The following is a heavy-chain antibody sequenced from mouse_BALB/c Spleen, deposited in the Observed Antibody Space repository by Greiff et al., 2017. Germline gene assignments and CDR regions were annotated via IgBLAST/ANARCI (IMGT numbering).Heavy chain of an antibody. V-gene: IGHV5-6-5*01. Sequence: DVHLVESGGGLVKPGGSLKLSCAASGFTFSSYAMSWVRQTPEKRLEWVASISSGGSTYYPDSVKGRFTISRDNARNILYLQMSSLRSEDTAMYYCARGPPYYYGSSLDYWGQGTTLTVSS. D-gene: IGHD1-1*01. J-gene: IGHJ2*01. CDR1: GFTFSSYA. CDR2: ISSGGST. CDR3: ARGPPYYYGSSLDY.